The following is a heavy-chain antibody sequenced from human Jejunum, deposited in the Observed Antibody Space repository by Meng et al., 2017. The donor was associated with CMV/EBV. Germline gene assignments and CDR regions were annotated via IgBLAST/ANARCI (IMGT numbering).Heavy chain of an antibody. CDR1: EFTVSNNY. CDR3: TTVHYYAINY. J-gene: IGHJ4*02. V-gene: IGHV3-11*06. D-gene: IGHD1-26*01. Sequence: VQLLESGGGLVQPGGSLRLSCAASEFTVSNNYMSWVRQAPGKGLELISYISSSGDYTNYADSVRGRFTVSRDNAKNSLYLQLNSLRAEDTALYYCTTVHYYAINYWGQGTLVTVSS. CDR2: ISSSGDYT.